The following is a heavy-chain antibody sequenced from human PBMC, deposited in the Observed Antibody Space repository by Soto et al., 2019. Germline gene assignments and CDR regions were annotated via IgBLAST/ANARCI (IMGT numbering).Heavy chain of an antibody. CDR2: IKTDGTTT. V-gene: IGHV3-74*01. D-gene: IGHD3-9*01. CDR1: GFPFSSYW. J-gene: IGHJ4*02. CDR3: ARGVNFAWDV. Sequence: TGGSLRLSCAASGFPFSSYWMHWVRQTPGKGLMWVSHIKTDGTTTTYADSVKDRFTTSRDNARNTLYLQMDALSAEDTAVYFCARGVNFAWDVWGRGALVTVSS.